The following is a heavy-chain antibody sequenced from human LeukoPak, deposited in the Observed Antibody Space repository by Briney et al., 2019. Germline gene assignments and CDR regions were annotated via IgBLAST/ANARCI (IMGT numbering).Heavy chain of an antibody. CDR1: GFTFSNAW. J-gene: IGHJ4*02. CDR2: IKSKTDGGTT. CDR3: TTVYCNGGSCYSDVLWVY. V-gene: IGHV3-15*01. Sequence: PGGSLRLSCAASGFTFSNAWMSWVRQAPGKGLEWVGRIKSKTDGGTTDYAAPVKGRFTISRDDSKNTLYLQLNSLKTEDTAVYYCTTVYCNGGSCYSDVLWVYWGQGTLVTVSS. D-gene: IGHD2-15*01.